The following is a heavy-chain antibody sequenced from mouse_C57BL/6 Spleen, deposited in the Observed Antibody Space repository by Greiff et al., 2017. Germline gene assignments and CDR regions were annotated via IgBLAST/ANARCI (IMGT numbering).Heavy chain of an antibody. V-gene: IGHV5-9-1*02. CDR1: GFTFSSYA. D-gene: IGHD3-2*02. CDR2: ISSGGDYI. Sequence: EVKVEESGEGLVKPGGSLKLSCAASGFTFSSYAMSWVRQTPEKRLEWVAYISSGGDYIYYADTVKGRFTISRDNARNTLYLQMSSLKSEDTAMYYCTREGSSGLYAMDYWGQGTSVTVSS. J-gene: IGHJ4*01. CDR3: TREGSSGLYAMDY.